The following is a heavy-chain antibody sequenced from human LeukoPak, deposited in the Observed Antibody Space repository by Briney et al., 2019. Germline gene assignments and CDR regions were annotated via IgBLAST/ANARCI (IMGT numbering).Heavy chain of an antibody. Sequence: GGSLRLSCAASGFTFSSYAMSWVRQAPGKGLEWVSAISGSGGSTYYADSVKGRFTISRDNSKNTLYLQMNSLRAEDTAVYYCAKGVHYYDSSGYYYVDYWGQGTLVTVSS. V-gene: IGHV3-23*01. CDR3: AKGVHYYDSSGYYYVDY. CDR1: GFTFSSYA. J-gene: IGHJ4*02. CDR2: ISGSGGST. D-gene: IGHD3-22*01.